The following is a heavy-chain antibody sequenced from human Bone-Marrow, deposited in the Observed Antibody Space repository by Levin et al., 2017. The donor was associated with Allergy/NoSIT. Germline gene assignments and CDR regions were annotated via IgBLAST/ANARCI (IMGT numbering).Heavy chain of an antibody. J-gene: IGHJ4*02. CDR2: IVPLFVTP. Sequence: ASVKVSCKASGGTFSRYAFSWVRQAPGQGLEWMGGIVPLFVTPKYAQNFQGRVTIIADESTSTVYMDLSSLRSEDTAVYYCARSGHNDYVWGSYRLDYWGQGSLVTVSS. CDR1: GGTFSRYA. V-gene: IGHV1-69*13. D-gene: IGHD3-16*02. CDR3: ARSGHNDYVWGSYRLDY.